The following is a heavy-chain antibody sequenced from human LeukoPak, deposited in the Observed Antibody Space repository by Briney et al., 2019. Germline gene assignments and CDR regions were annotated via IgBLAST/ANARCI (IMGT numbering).Heavy chain of an antibody. CDR2: IYYSGST. J-gene: IGHJ6*02. Sequence: PSETLSLTCTVSGGSVSSGSYYWSWIRQPPGKGLEWIGYIYYSGSTNYNPSLKSRVTISVDTSKNQFSLKLSSVTAADTAVYYCARDGYCSSTSCYNYYYYGMDVWGQGTTVTVSS. D-gene: IGHD2-2*03. CDR3: ARDGYCSSTSCYNYYYYGMDV. V-gene: IGHV4-61*01. CDR1: GGSVSSGSYY.